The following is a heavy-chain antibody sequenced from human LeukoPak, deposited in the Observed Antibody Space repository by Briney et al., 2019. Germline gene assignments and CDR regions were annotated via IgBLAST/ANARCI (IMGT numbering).Heavy chain of an antibody. Sequence: GASVKVSCKASGYTFTGYYMHWVRQAPGQGLEWMGWINPNSGGTNYAQKFQGRVTMTRDTSISTAYMELSRLRSDDTAVYYCAREDIVVVTALIDPWGQGTLVTVSS. J-gene: IGHJ5*02. V-gene: IGHV1-2*02. D-gene: IGHD2-21*02. CDR2: INPNSGGT. CDR3: AREDIVVVTALIDP. CDR1: GYTFTGYY.